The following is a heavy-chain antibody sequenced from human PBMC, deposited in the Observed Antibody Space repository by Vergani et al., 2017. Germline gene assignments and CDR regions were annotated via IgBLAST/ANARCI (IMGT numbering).Heavy chain of an antibody. CDR3: ARRIVVEPGIPRVDWLDP. Sequence: EAQLAESGGGLVQPGQSLRLSCTASGFTTGDYVMSWFRQAPGKGLEWVGLIRSYMFGDGGTREYAASVKGRFTISRAGSRGTVYLQMDRLESADTAVYYGARRIVVEPGIPRVDWLDPWGQGTLVTVSS. J-gene: IGHJ5*02. D-gene: IGHD2-21*02. CDR1: GFTTGDYV. CDR2: IRSYMFGDGGTR. V-gene: IGHV3-49*01.